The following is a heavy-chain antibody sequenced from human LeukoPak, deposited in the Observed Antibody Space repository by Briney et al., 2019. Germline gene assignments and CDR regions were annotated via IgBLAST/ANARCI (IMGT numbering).Heavy chain of an antibody. CDR1: GFSLSSSGVD. CDR2: IYWDDDK. J-gene: IGHJ4*02. V-gene: IGHV2-5*02. CDR3: ARPRTQGSQFDY. Sequence: SGPTLVKPTQTLTLTCTLSGFSLSSSGVDVGWVRQPPGKALEWLALIYWDDDKLYSPSLKSRLTITKDTSNNQVVLSMTNMDPVDTATYYCARPRTQGSQFDYWGQGTLVIVSS. D-gene: IGHD1/OR15-1a*01.